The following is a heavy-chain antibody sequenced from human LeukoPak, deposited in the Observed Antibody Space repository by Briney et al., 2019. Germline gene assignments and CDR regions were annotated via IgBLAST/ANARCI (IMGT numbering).Heavy chain of an antibody. CDR3: AREGGLDV. CDR2: INHSGNVN. V-gene: IGHV3-7*03. J-gene: IGHJ6*02. Sequence: GGSLRLSCAASGFTFSSYWMNWARQAPGKGLEWVASINHSGNVNYYVDSVKGRFTISRDNAKNSLYLQMSNLRAEDTAVYFCAREGGLDVWGQGATVTVSS. CDR1: GFTFSSYW.